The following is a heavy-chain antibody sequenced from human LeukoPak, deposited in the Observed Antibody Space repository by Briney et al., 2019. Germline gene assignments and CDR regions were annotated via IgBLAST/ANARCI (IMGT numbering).Heavy chain of an antibody. CDR1: GGSISSSGYY. CDR3: ARIAVAGTLLDY. D-gene: IGHD6-19*01. V-gene: IGHV4-39*01. Sequence: PSETLSLTCTVSGGSISSSGYYWGWIRQPPGKGLEWIGSIYYSGSTYYNPSLKSRVTISVDTSKNQFSLKLSSVTAADTAVYYCARIAVAGTLLDYWGQGTLVTVSS. CDR2: IYYSGST. J-gene: IGHJ4*02.